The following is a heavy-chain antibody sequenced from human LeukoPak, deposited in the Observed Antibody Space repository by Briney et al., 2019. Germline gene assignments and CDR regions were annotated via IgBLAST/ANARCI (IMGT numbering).Heavy chain of an antibody. V-gene: IGHV1-69*05. CDR2: IIPIFGTA. CDR1: GGTFSSYA. J-gene: IGHJ4*02. D-gene: IGHD3-9*01. Sequence: SVKVSCKASGGTFSSYAISWVRQAPGQGLEWMGRIIPIFGTANYAQKFQGRVTITTDESTSTAYMELSSLRSEDTAVYYCARSGGLTGSYYFDYWGQGTLVTVSS. CDR3: ARSGGLTGSYYFDY.